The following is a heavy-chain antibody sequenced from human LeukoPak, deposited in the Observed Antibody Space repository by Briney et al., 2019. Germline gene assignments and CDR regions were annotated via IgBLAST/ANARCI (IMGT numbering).Heavy chain of an antibody. D-gene: IGHD5-18*01. J-gene: IGHJ2*01. V-gene: IGHV3-23*01. Sequence: PGGSLRLSCAASGFTFSSYAMSWVRQAPGKGLEWVSAISGSGGSTYYADSVKGRFTISRDNSKNTLYLQMNSLRAGDTAVYYCAKGGYSYGYALIGWYFDLWGRGTLVTVSS. CDR2: ISGSGGST. CDR3: AKGGYSYGYALIGWYFDL. CDR1: GFTFSSYA.